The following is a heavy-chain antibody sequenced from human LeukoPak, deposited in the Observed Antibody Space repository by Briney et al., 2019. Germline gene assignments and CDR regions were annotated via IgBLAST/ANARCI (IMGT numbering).Heavy chain of an antibody. J-gene: IGHJ4*02. CDR1: GFTFSSYG. V-gene: IGHV3-30*02. Sequence: GGSLRLSCAASGFTFSSYGMHWVRQAPGKGLEWVAFIRYDGSYKYYADSVRGRFTISRDNSKNTLYLQMNSLRVEDTAVYYCAKSIAVAGLGGGRTFDYWGQGTLVTVSS. CDR3: AKSIAVAGLGGGRTFDY. CDR2: IRYDGSYK. D-gene: IGHD6-19*01.